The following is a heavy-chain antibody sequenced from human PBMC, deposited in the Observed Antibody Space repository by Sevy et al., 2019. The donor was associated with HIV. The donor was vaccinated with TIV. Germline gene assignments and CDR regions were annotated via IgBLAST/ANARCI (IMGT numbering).Heavy chain of an antibody. V-gene: IGHV3-74*01. CDR1: GFTFSSYW. J-gene: IGHJ6*02. D-gene: IGHD3-3*01. CDR2: INSDGSGT. CDR3: ARDFWSAQRGMDV. Sequence: GGSLKLSCAASGFTFSSYWMHWVRQAPGKGLVWVSRINSDGSGTSYADSVKGRFTISRDNAKNTLYLQMNSLRAEDTAVYYCARDFWSAQRGMDVWGQGTTVTVSS.